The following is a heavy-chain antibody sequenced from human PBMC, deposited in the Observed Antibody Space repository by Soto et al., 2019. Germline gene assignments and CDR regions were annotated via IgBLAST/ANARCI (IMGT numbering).Heavy chain of an antibody. V-gene: IGHV3-23*01. CDR2: ISGNSGKT. CDR1: GVGLSTYA. J-gene: IGHJ4*02. Sequence: EVQLLESGGGFVQPGGSLRLSCTASGVGLSTYAISWVRQAPGKGLEWVSVISGNSGKTYYADSVKGRFSISRDKSENTVYLQMNRLRAEDTAVYYCALPSCGGDCYSPFDYLGQGTLVTVSS. CDR3: ALPSCGGDCYSPFDY. D-gene: IGHD2-21*02.